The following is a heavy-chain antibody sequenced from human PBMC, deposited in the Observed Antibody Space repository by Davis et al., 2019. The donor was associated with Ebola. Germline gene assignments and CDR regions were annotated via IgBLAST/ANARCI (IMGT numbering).Heavy chain of an antibody. D-gene: IGHD6-6*01. CDR2: MNPNSGNT. J-gene: IGHJ5*02. V-gene: IGHV1-8*02. CDR3: ARGGIAARPSYNWFDP. Sequence: ASVKVSCKASGYTFTSYYMHWVRQATGQGLEWMGWMNPNSGNTGYAQKFQGRVTMTRNTSISTAYMELSSLRSEDTAVYYCARGGIAARPSYNWFDPWGQGTLVTVSS. CDR1: GYTFTSYY.